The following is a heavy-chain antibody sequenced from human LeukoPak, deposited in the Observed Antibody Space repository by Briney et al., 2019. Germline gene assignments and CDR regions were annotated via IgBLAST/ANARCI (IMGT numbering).Heavy chain of an antibody. CDR2: IYYSGST. J-gene: IGHJ4*02. D-gene: IGHD6-13*01. V-gene: IGHV4-59*01. CDR1: GGSISSYY. CDR3: ARVDGSWGYFDY. Sequence: SETLPLTCTVSGGSISSYYWSWIRQPPGKGLEWIGYIYYSGSTNYNPSLKSRVTISVDTSKNQFSLKLSSVTAADTAVYYCARVDGSWGYFDYWGQGTLVTVSS.